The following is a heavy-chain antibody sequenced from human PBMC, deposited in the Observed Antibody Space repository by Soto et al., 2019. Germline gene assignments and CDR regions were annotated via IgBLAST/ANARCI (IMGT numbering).Heavy chain of an antibody. CDR3: ARDGGSGSYYFWYFDY. V-gene: IGHV3-30-3*01. Sequence: QPGGSLRLSCAASGFTFSSYAMHWVRQAPGKGLEWVAVISYDGSNKYYADSVKGRFTISRDNSKNTLYLQMNSLRAEDTAVYYCARDGGSGSYYFWYFDYWGQGTLVTVSS. CDR2: ISYDGSNK. D-gene: IGHD3-10*01. J-gene: IGHJ4*02. CDR1: GFTFSSYA.